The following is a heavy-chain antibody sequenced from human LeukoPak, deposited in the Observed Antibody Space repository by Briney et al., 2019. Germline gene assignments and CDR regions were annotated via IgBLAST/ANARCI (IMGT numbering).Heavy chain of an antibody. CDR1: GGSFSGYY. J-gene: IGHJ4*02. V-gene: IGHV4-34*01. D-gene: IGHD5-18*01. CDR3: ARGSRRGYSHGRTGFYY. Sequence: SETLSLTCAVYGGSFSGYYWSWIRQPPGKGLEWIGEINHSGSTNYNPSLKSRVTISVDTSKNQFSLKLSSVTAADTAVYYCARGSRRGYSHGRTGFYYWGQGTLVTVSS. CDR2: INHSGST.